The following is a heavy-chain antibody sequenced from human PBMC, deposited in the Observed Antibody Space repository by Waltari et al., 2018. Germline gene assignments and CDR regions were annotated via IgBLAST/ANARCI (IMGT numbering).Heavy chain of an antibody. J-gene: IGHJ4*02. CDR1: GGTFSSYT. CDR3: ARSIVAPGGGPDPSLDY. Sequence: QVQLVQSGAEVKKPGSSVKVSCKASGGTFSSYTISWVRQAPGQGVEGMGRSSRILGRANHEQKFQGRVTVTRDRSISTAYMELSRLRSDDTAVYYCARSIVAPGGGPDPSLDYWGQGTLVTVSS. D-gene: IGHD5-12*01. CDR2: SSRILGRA. V-gene: IGHV1-69*02.